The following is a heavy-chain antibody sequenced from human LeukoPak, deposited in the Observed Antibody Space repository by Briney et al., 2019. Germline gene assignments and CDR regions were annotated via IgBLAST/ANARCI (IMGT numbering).Heavy chain of an antibody. Sequence: SETLSLTCTVSGGSISSYYWSWIRQPPGKGLEWIGYIYYSGSTNYNPSLKSRVTISVDTSKNQFSLKLSSMTAADTAVYYCARARITMVRGVHYGMDVWGQGTTVTVSS. CDR1: GGSISSYY. CDR3: ARARITMVRGVHYGMDV. J-gene: IGHJ6*02. CDR2: IYYSGST. V-gene: IGHV4-59*01. D-gene: IGHD3-10*01.